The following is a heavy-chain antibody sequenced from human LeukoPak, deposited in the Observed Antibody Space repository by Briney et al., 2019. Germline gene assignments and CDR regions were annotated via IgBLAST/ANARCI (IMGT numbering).Heavy chain of an antibody. J-gene: IGHJ4*02. CDR1: GFTVSSNY. CDR3: ARDPPPRVAGSYSSF. CDR2: IYSGGST. Sequence: GGSLRLSCAASGFTVSSNYMSWVRQAPGKGLEWVSVIYSGGSTYYADSVKGRFTISRDNSKNTLYLQMNSLRAEDTAVYYCARDPPPRVAGSYSSFWGQGTLVTVSS. V-gene: IGHV3-66*01. D-gene: IGHD3-10*01.